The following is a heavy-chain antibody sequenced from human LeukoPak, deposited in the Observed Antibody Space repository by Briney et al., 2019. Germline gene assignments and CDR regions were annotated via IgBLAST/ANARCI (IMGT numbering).Heavy chain of an antibody. CDR1: GYTFTNYA. CDR2: INTNTGNP. CDR3: AREGEADTLTGYEFDY. J-gene: IGHJ4*02. D-gene: IGHD3-9*01. V-gene: IGHV7-4-1*02. Sequence: ASVKVSCKASGYTFTNYAMNWVRQAPGQGLEWMGWINTNTGNPTYAQGFTGRFVFSLDTSVSTAYLQISSLKAEDTAVYYCAREGEADTLTGYEFDYWGQGTLVTVSS.